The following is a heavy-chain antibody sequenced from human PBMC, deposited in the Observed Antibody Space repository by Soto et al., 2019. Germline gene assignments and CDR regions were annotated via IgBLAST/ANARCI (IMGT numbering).Heavy chain of an antibody. D-gene: IGHD4-4*01. J-gene: IGHJ6*03. V-gene: IGHV1-18*01. Sequence: AASVKVSCKASGYTFTSYGISWVRQAPGQGLEWMGWISAYNGNTNYAQKLQGRVTMTTDTSTSTAYMELRSLRSDDTAVYYCARGFYSNYVYYYYYMDVWGKGTTVTVSS. CDR1: GYTFTSYG. CDR3: ARGFYSNYVYYYYYMDV. CDR2: ISAYNGNT.